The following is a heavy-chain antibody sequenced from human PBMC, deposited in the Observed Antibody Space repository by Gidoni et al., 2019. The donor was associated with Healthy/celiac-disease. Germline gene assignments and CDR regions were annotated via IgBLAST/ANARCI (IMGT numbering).Heavy chain of an antibody. CDR1: GCTVSSTY. V-gene: IGHV3-53*01. D-gene: IGHD3-10*01. CDR2: IYSGGST. CDR3: AREYPGSSNFDY. Sequence: EVQRVESGGGLIQPGGSLRRSCAASGCTVSSTYMSWVRQAPGKGLEWVSVIYSGGSTYYADSVKGRFTISSDNSKNTLYLQMTSLRAEDTAVYYCAREYPGSSNFDYWGQGTLVTVSS. J-gene: IGHJ4*02.